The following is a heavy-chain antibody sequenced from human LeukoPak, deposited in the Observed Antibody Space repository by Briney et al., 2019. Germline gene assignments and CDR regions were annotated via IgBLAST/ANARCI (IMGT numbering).Heavy chain of an antibody. CDR3: ARGGGLDV. J-gene: IGHJ6*02. V-gene: IGHV3-7*03. D-gene: IGHD3-16*01. CDR1: GFTFSSYW. CDR2: INQNGNGN. Sequence: GGSLRLSGAASGFTFSSYWMNGARQAPGKGLEWVASINQNGNGNDYVDSVKGRCTISRDHDKNSLYLQMRNLRAEDTAVYFCARGGGLDVWGQGATVTVSS.